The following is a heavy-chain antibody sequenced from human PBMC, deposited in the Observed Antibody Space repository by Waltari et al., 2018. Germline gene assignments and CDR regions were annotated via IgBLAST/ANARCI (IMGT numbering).Heavy chain of an antibody. CDR1: GYTFTGYY. D-gene: IGHD6-13*01. J-gene: IGHJ5*02. CDR2: INPNSGGT. Sequence: QVQLVQSGAEVKKPGASVKVSCKASGYTFTGYYMHWVRQAPGQGLEWVGRINPNSGGTNYAQKCQGRVTMTRDTSISTAYMELSRLRSDDTAVYYCARARGSSGSWFDPWGQGTLVTVSS. V-gene: IGHV1-2*06. CDR3: ARARGSSGSWFDP.